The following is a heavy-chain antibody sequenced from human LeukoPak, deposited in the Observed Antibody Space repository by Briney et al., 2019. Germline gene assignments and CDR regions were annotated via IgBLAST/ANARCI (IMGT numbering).Heavy chain of an antibody. J-gene: IGHJ4*02. CDR2: ISGGGGST. D-gene: IGHD6-13*01. Sequence: SGGSLRLSCAGSGFTFSAFAMGWVRQAPGKGLDWISAISGGGGSTYLADSVKGRFAISRDNSKNTLSLQMTSLRVEDTAVYYCVRDNPRQQGFAYWGQGTLVTVSS. V-gene: IGHV3-23*01. CDR1: GFTFSAFA. CDR3: VRDNPRQQGFAY.